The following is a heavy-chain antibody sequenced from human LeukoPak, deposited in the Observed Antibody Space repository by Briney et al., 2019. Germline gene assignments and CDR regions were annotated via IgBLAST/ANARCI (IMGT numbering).Heavy chain of an antibody. V-gene: IGHV3-7*01. CDR1: GFTFSSYW. J-gene: IGHJ3*02. CDR2: IKQDGSEK. D-gene: IGHD1-1*01. Sequence: GGSLRLSCAASGFTFSSYWMSWVRQAPGKGLEWVANIKQDGSEKYYVDSVKGRFTISRDNAKNSLYLQMNSLRAEDTAVYYCASLQLEGDDAFDIWGQGTMVTVSS. CDR3: ASLQLEGDDAFDI.